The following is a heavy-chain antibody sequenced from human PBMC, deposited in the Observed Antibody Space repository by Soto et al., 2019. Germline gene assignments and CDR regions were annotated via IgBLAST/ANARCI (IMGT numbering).Heavy chain of an antibody. D-gene: IGHD3-10*01. CDR1: GYTSTSYD. CDR3: ASYSALSMWFGALGV. Sequence: ASVKVSCKASGYTSTSYDINWVRQATGQGLEWMGWMNPNSGNTGYAQKFQGRVTMTRNTSISTAYMELSSLRSEDTAVYYCASYSALSMWFGALGVWGQGTLVTVSS. CDR2: MNPNSGNT. J-gene: IGHJ1*01. V-gene: IGHV1-8*01.